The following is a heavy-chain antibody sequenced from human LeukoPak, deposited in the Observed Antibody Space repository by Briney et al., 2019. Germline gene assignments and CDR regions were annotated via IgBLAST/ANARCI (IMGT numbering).Heavy chain of an antibody. CDR1: GFTFG. CDR3: AKQYSSDWNGLAEYFQH. CDR2: IRSSGDST. J-gene: IGHJ1*01. D-gene: IGHD6-19*01. V-gene: IGHV3-23*01. Sequence: GGSLRLSCAASGFTFGMSWVRQAPGKWLEWVSGIRSSGDSTYYADSVKGRFTISRDNSKNTLYLQMNSLRAEDTAVYYCAKQYSSDWNGLAEYFQHWGQGTLLTVSS.